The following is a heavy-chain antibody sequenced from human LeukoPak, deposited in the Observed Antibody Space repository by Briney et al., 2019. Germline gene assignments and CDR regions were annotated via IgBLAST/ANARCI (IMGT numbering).Heavy chain of an antibody. Sequence: ASVKVSCKASGYTFTSYYMHWVRQAPGPGLEWMGIINPSGGSTSYAQKFQGRVTMTGDTSTSTVYMELSSLRSEDTAVYYCARDRKLSSGWSEFGYWGQGTLVTVSS. V-gene: IGHV1-46*01. J-gene: IGHJ4*02. D-gene: IGHD6-19*01. CDR2: INPSGGST. CDR3: ARDRKLSSGWSEFGY. CDR1: GYTFTSYY.